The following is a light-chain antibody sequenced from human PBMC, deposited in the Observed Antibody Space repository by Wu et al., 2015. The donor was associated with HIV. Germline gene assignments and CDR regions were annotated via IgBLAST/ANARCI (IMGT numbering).Light chain of an antibody. V-gene: IGKV1-NL1*01. CDR1: QGISSS. J-gene: IGKJ1*01. CDR2: AAS. Sequence: DIQMTQSPSSLSASVGDRVTVTCRASQGISSSLAWYQQKPGKAPRLLLYAASRVESGVPSRFSGSNSGTDYTLTISSLEPEDFATYYCQQYYAIPTFGQGTKVEMK. CDR3: QQYYAIPT.